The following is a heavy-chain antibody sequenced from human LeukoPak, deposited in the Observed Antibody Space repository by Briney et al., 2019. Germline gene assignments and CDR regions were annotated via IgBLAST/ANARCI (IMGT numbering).Heavy chain of an antibody. CDR2: ISAYNGNT. CDR3: ARDTRSGYHYYYYMDV. D-gene: IGHD3-3*01. Sequence: ASVKVSCKASGYTFTSYGISWVRQAPGQGLEWMGWISAYNGNTNYAQKLQGRVTMTTDTSTSTAYMELRSLRSDDTAVYYCARDTRSGYHYYYYMDVWGKGTTVTVSS. CDR1: GYTFTSYG. J-gene: IGHJ6*03. V-gene: IGHV1-18*01.